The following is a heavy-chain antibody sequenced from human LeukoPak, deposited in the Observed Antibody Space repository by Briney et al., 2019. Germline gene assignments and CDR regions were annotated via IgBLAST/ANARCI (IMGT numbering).Heavy chain of an antibody. Sequence: GASVKVSCKASGYTFTNYGISWVRQAPGHGLEWMGWISTYNGHTNYAQKLQGRVTMTTDTSTSTAYMDLRSLRTDDTAVYYCARVTFPYWYFDLWVRGTLLTVSS. CDR2: ISTYNGHT. V-gene: IGHV1-18*01. J-gene: IGHJ2*01. CDR3: ARVTFPYWYFDL. D-gene: IGHD3-16*01. CDR1: GYTFTNYG.